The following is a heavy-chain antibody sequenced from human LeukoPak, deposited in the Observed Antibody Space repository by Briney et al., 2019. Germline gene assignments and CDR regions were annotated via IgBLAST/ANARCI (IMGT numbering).Heavy chain of an antibody. Sequence: GGSLRLSCAASGFTFSSYAMHWVRQAPGKGLEWVAVISYDGSNKYYADSVKGRFTISRDNSKNTLYLQMNSLRAEDTAVYYCAKDRVVGYFDYWGQGTLATVSS. CDR3: AKDRVVGYFDY. J-gene: IGHJ4*02. CDR2: ISYDGSNK. D-gene: IGHD2-2*01. CDR1: GFTFSSYA. V-gene: IGHV3-30-3*01.